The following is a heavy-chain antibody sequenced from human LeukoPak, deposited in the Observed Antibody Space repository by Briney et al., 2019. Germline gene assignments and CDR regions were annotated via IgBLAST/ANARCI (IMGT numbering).Heavy chain of an antibody. V-gene: IGHV3-30*18. J-gene: IGHJ4*02. Sequence: PGGSLRLSCAASGFTFSSYGMHWVRQAPGKGLEWVAVISYDVGKKYYADSVKGRFTISRDNSKNTLYLQMNSLRAEDTAVYYCAKGLTRRYSSSWSIDYWGQGTLVTVSS. CDR2: ISYDVGKK. CDR3: AKGLTRRYSSSWSIDY. D-gene: IGHD6-13*01. CDR1: GFTFSSYG.